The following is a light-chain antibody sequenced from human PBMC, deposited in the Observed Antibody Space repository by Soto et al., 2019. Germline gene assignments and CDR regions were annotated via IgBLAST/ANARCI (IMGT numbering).Light chain of an antibody. CDR3: QLYDSFVIT. V-gene: IGKV1-6*01. CDR1: QGIRSD. Sequence: AIEVTLQQSSLSAFVGDRVTITCRASQGIRSDLGWYQQKQGKAPKLLIYDVSTLQSGVPSRFSGSGSGTEFTLTIISLQPDDGVTYCCQLYDSFVITFGEGTKLDI. J-gene: IGKJ2*01. CDR2: DVS.